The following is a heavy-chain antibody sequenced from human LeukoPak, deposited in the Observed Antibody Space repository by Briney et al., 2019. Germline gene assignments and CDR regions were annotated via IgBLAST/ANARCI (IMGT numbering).Heavy chain of an antibody. CDR1: GFTFSSYA. CDR2: ISGSGAGT. V-gene: IGHV3-23*01. J-gene: IGHJ4*02. Sequence: GGSLRLSCAASGFTFSSYAMNWVRQAPGKGLEWVSAISGSGAGTYYADSVKGRFTISRDNSKNTLYLQMNSLRAEDTAVYYCAKEVSRVTTFYFDYWGQGTLVTVSS. CDR3: AKEVSRVTTFYFDY. D-gene: IGHD4-17*01.